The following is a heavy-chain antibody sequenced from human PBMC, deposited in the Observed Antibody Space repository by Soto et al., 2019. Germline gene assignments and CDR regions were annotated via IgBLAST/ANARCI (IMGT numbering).Heavy chain of an antibody. Sequence: QVQLVDSGGGVVQPGRSLRLSCAASGLTFSAAGMHWVRQAPGKGLEWVAFIANDGRSESYADSVKGRFTISRDNSQNMLYLQMNGLRAEDTAVYYCAKDKGRTAIDSWGQGTLVSVSS. CDR2: IANDGRSE. CDR3: AKDKGRTAIDS. V-gene: IGHV3-30*18. CDR1: GLTFSAAG. J-gene: IGHJ4*02.